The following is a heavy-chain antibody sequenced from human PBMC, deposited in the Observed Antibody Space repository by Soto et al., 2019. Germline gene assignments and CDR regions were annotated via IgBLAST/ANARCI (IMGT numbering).Heavy chain of an antibody. Sequence: PSETLSLTCAVYGGSFSGYYWSWIRQPPGKGLEWIGEINHSGSTNYNPSLKSRVTISVGTSKNQFSLKLSSVTAADTAVYYCARGVGDILTRYNWFDPWGQGTLVTVS. J-gene: IGHJ5*02. D-gene: IGHD3-9*01. CDR1: GGSFSGYY. CDR3: ARGVGDILTRYNWFDP. CDR2: INHSGST. V-gene: IGHV4-34*01.